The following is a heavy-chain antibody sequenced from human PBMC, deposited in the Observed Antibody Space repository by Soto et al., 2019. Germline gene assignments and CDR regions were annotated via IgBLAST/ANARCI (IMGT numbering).Heavy chain of an antibody. CDR2: ISGSGGTT. J-gene: IGHJ3*02. V-gene: IGHV3-23*01. D-gene: IGHD6-19*01. CDR1: GFTFSSYA. CDR3: AKTANGWFSAFDI. Sequence: EVQLLESGGGLVQPGGSLRLSCAASGFTFSSYAMSWVRQAPGKGLEWVSAISGSGGTTYYADSVKGRFTFSRDNSKNTLYLQMNSLRAEDTAVYYCAKTANGWFSAFDIWGQWTMVNVSS.